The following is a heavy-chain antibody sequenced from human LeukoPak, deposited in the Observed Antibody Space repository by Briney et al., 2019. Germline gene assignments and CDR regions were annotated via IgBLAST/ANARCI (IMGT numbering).Heavy chain of an antibody. CDR2: IYSGGST. CDR3: VRVGYSYGYGDWNHFDY. Sequence: GGSLRLSCAASGFTFSSYELNWVRQAPGKGLEWVSIIYSGGSTYYADSVKGRFTISRDNSKNTLYLQMNSLRAEDTAVYFCVRVGYSYGYGDWNHFDYWGQGTLVTVSS. D-gene: IGHD5-18*01. CDR1: GFTFSSYE. J-gene: IGHJ4*02. V-gene: IGHV3-66*02.